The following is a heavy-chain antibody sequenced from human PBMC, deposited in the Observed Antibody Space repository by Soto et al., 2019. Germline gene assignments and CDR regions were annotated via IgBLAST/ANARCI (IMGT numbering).Heavy chain of an antibody. CDR1: GFTFGDYA. J-gene: IGHJ3*02. CDR2: IRSKAYGGTT. D-gene: IGHD3-3*01. V-gene: IGHV3-49*03. CDR3: TRGRTRIRVLRFLEWLSHDAFDI. Sequence: GGSLRLSCTASGFTFGDYAMSWFRQAPGKGLEWVGFIRSKAYGGTTEYAASVKGRFTISRDDSKSIAYLQMNSLKTEDTAVYYCTRGRTRIRVLRFLEWLSHDAFDIWGQGTMVTVSS.